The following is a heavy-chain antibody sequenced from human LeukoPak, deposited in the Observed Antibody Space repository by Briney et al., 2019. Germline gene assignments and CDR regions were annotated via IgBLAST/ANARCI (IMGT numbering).Heavy chain of an antibody. CDR1: GGSISSGSYY. CDR3: ARHQKYLQRPFDK. CDR2: MHYARTI. J-gene: IGHJ4*02. V-gene: IGHV4-39*01. D-gene: IGHD1-1*01. Sequence: SATLSLTCTVSGGSISSGSYYWSWIRQPPGKGMARIGTMHYARTIYYNPSFKSRLTISVDTSKNQFSLKLSSVTAADTAVYYCARHQKYLQRPFDKWGQGTLVAVSS.